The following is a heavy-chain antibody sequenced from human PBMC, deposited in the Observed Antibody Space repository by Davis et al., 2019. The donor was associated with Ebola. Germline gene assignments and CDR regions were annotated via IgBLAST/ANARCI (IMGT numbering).Heavy chain of an antibody. CDR3: AKDREYSSRVFDP. J-gene: IGHJ5*02. V-gene: IGHV3-23*01. CDR2: IGGSGGGT. Sequence: PGGSLRLSCAASGFTFSSYAMNWVCQTPGKGLEWVSSIGGSGGGTYYADSVKGRFTISRDNSKNTLYLQMNSLRDEDTAVYYCAKDREYSSRVFDPWGQGTLVTVSS. CDR1: GFTFSSYA. D-gene: IGHD6-13*01.